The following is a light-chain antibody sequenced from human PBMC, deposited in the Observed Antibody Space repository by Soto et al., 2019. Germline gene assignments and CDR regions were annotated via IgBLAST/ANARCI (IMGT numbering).Light chain of an antibody. Sequence: SIMTQSPLSLPVTPGEPASISCRSSQSLLGSNGYNYLDWYLQKPGQSPQLLIYLGSNRASGGPDRFSGSGSGTDFTLKFSRVEAEDVGVYHCRQGFTFGQGTRLEIK. CDR3: RQGFT. V-gene: IGKV2-28*01. CDR1: QSLLGSNGYNY. CDR2: LGS. J-gene: IGKJ5*01.